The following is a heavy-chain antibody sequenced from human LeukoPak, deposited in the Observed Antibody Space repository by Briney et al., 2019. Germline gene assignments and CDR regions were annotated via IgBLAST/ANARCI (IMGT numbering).Heavy chain of an antibody. D-gene: IGHD2-2*01. J-gene: IGHJ4*02. Sequence: GGSLRLSCAASGLTFSSYAMSWVRQAPGKGLEWVSAISGSGGSTYYADSVKGRFTISRDNSKNTLYLQMNSLRAEDTAVYYCAKMHYSSTSCYPTLDYWGQGTLVSVSS. CDR2: ISGSGGST. CDR1: GLTFSSYA. CDR3: AKMHYSSTSCYPTLDY. V-gene: IGHV3-23*01.